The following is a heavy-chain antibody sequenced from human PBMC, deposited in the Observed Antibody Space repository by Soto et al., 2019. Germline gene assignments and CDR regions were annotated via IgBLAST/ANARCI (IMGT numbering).Heavy chain of an antibody. Sequence: PSETLSLTCAVSGGSISSGGYSWSWIRQPPGKGLEWIGYIYHSGSTYYNPSLKSRVTISLDRSKNQFSLKLSSVTAADTAVYYCARLMVNNYYDYYGMDVGGQGTTVTVSS. J-gene: IGHJ6*02. V-gene: IGHV4-30-2*01. CDR3: ARLMVNNYYDYYGMDV. D-gene: IGHD5-18*01. CDR2: IYHSGST. CDR1: GGSISSGGYS.